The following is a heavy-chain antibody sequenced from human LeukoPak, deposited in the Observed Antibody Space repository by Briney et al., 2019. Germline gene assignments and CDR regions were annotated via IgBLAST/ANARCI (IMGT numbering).Heavy chain of an antibody. CDR3: AKDWGEYFDYVWGSFTSFDS. CDR2: ISGSGHRT. CDR1: GFTFSAHY. V-gene: IGHV3-23*01. J-gene: IGHJ4*02. Sequence: GGSLRLSCAASGFTFSAHYLDWDRQAPGKGLEWVSGISGSGHRTYYADSVKGRFTISRDNSKSTLYLQMNSLRAEDTAVYYCAKDWGEYFDYVWGSFTSFDSWGQGTLVTVSS. D-gene: IGHD3-16*01.